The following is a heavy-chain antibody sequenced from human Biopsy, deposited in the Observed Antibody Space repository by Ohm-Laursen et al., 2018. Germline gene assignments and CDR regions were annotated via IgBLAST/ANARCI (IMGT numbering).Heavy chain of an antibody. J-gene: IGHJ1*01. CDR1: GVSITAYY. D-gene: IGHD4-23*01. Sequence: SQTLSLTCTVSGVSITAYYWSWNRQPPGKGLECIGNIHHSGSTNYNPTLTRRLTISLATSKNQFTLKLSSATAADTDVYYCARGSNEYGGPYFPHWGQGTLVTVSS. CDR3: ARGSNEYGGPYFPH. CDR2: IHHSGST. V-gene: IGHV4-4*09.